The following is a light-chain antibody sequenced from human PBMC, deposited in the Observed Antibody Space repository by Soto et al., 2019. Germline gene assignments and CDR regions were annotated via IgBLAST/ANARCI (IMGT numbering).Light chain of an antibody. V-gene: IGKV1-33*01. J-gene: IGKJ5*01. CDR3: QQYSTLIT. Sequence: DIQLTQSPSSLSASVGDRVTITCQASQDISNSLIWYQQKPGIGPKILIYAASKLETRVPSRFSGSGSGTVFASTISRLQPGDVATYYCQQYSTLITFGQGTRLEIK. CDR1: QDISNS. CDR2: AAS.